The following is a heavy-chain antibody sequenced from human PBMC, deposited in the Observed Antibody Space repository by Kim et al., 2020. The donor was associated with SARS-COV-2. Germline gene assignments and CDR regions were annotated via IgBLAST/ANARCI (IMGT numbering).Heavy chain of an antibody. CDR3: ARESDIVVVPAGAGMDV. V-gene: IGHV1-69*01. Sequence: QGRVTITADESTSTAYMELSSLRSEDTAVYYCARESDIVVVPAGAGMDVWGQGTTVTVSS. J-gene: IGHJ6*02. D-gene: IGHD2-2*01.